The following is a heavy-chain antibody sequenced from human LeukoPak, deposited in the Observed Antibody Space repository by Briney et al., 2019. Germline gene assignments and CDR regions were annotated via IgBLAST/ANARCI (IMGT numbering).Heavy chain of an antibody. CDR2: INTKTGNP. J-gene: IGHJ4*02. D-gene: IGHD6-19*01. Sequence: ASVKVSCKASGGTFSSYAISWVRQAPGQGLEWMGWINTKTGNPTYAQGFTGRFVFSLDTSVSTAYLQISSLKAEDTAVYYCARIGYSSGWYVGDYWGQGTLVTVSS. CDR1: GGTFSSYA. V-gene: IGHV7-4-1*02. CDR3: ARIGYSSGWYVGDY.